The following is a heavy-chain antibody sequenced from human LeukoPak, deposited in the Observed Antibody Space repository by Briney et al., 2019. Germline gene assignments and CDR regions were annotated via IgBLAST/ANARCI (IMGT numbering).Heavy chain of an antibody. D-gene: IGHD6-25*01. J-gene: IGHJ4*02. Sequence: PGGSLRLSCATSGLTFSSNWMHWVRQAPGKVLVWVSRINSDGSSTIYADSVKGRFTISRDNAKNTLYLQMNSLRAEDTAVYYCSTQRGGSPGDYWGQGALVTVSS. CDR2: INSDGSST. V-gene: IGHV3-74*01. CDR3: STQRGGSPGDY. CDR1: GLTFSSNW.